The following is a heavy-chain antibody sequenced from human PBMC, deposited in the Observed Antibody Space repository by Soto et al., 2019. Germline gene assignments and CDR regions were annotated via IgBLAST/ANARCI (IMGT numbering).Heavy chain of an antibody. Sequence: SETLSLTCTVSGGSISSSSCYWGWVRQPPGKGLEWIASIYYSGSTYYNPSLKSRVTISVDTSRNQFSLKLISVTAADTAVYYCVRLWFGKLAWFDPWGQGTLVTVSS. D-gene: IGHD3-10*01. CDR2: IYYSGST. V-gene: IGHV4-39*01. CDR1: GGSISSSSCY. J-gene: IGHJ5*02. CDR3: VRLWFGKLAWFDP.